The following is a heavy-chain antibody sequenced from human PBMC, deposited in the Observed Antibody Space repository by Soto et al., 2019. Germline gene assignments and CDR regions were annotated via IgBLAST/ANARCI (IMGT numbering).Heavy chain of an antibody. V-gene: IGHV1-18*01. D-gene: IGHD6-13*01. CDR1: GYTFTSYG. Sequence: ASVKVSCKASGYTFTSYGISWVRQAPGQGLERMGWISAYNGNTNYAQKLQGRVTMTTDTSTSTAYMELRSLRSDDTAVYYCARDGADSSSWYPFDYWGQGTLVTVSS. J-gene: IGHJ4*02. CDR3: ARDGADSSSWYPFDY. CDR2: ISAYNGNT.